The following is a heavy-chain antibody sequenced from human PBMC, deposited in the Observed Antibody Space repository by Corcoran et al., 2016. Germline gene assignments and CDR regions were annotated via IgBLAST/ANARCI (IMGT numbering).Heavy chain of an antibody. CDR1: GFSLSTSGMC. CDR3: ARAIMAHDAFDI. Sequence: QVTLRESGPALVKPTQTLTLTCTFSGFSLSTSGMCVSWIRQPPGKALEWLALIDWDDDKYYSPSLKTRITISKDNSKNQVVLTMTNMEPVDTATYYCARAIMAHDAFDIWGQGTMVTVSS. V-gene: IGHV2-70*01. CDR2: IDWDDDK. J-gene: IGHJ3*02.